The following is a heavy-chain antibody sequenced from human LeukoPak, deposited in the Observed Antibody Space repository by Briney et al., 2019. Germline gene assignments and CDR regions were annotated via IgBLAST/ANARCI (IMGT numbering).Heavy chain of an antibody. V-gene: IGHV3-23*01. CDR3: AKARSGGSYYNYFDY. CDR1: TFTFSSYN. Sequence: GGSLRLSCAASTFTFSSYNMNWVRQAPGKGLEWVSAISGSGGSTYYADSVKGRFTISRDNSKNTLYLQMNSLRAEDTAVYYCAKARSGGSYYNYFDYWGQGTLVTVSS. CDR2: ISGSGGST. J-gene: IGHJ4*02. D-gene: IGHD1-26*01.